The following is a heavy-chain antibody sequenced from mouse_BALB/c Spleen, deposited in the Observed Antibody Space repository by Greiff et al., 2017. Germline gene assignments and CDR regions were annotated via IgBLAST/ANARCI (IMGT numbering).Heavy chain of an antibody. Sequence: EVKVEESGGGLVKPGGSLKLSCAASGFTFSSYTMSWVRQTPEKRLEWVATISSGGGNTYYPDSVKGRFTISRDNAKNNLYLQMSSLRSEDTALYYCARYGSYYYGSSHGYFDVWGAGTTVTVSS. D-gene: IGHD1-1*01. CDR1: GFTFSSYT. CDR2: ISSGGGNT. CDR3: ARYGSYYYGSSHGYFDV. J-gene: IGHJ1*01. V-gene: IGHV5-9*03.